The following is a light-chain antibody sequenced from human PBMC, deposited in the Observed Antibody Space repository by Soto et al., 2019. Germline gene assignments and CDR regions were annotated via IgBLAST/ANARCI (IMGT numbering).Light chain of an antibody. CDR2: LNTDGSH. J-gene: IGLJ2*01. CDR1: SGHSTYA. Sequence: QSVLTQSPSASASLGASVKLTCTLSSGHSTYAIAWHQQQPGKGPRYLMYLNTDGSHSKGDGIPDRFSGSSSGAERYLTISSLQSEDEADYHCQTWGTGVVVFGGGTQLTVL. V-gene: IGLV4-69*01. CDR3: QTWGTGVVV.